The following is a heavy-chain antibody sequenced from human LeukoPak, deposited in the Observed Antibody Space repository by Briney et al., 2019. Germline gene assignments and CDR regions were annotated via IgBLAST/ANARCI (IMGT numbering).Heavy chain of an antibody. J-gene: IGHJ3*02. V-gene: IGHV3-9*03. CDR1: GFTFDDYA. CDR2: ISWNSGSI. CDR3: AKDKGAYYYDSSAFGQAFDI. D-gene: IGHD3-22*01. Sequence: GRSLRLSCAASGFTFDDYAMHWVRQAPGKCLEWVSGISWNSGSIGYADSVKGRFTISRDNAKNSLYLQMNSLRAEDMALYYCAKDKGAYYYDSSAFGQAFDIWGQGTMVTVSS.